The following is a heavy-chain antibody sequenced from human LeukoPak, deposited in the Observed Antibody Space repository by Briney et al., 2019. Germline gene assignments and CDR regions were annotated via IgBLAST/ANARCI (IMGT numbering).Heavy chain of an antibody. Sequence: PSETLSLTCAVYGGSFSGYYWSWIRQPPGKGLEWIWEINHSGSTNYNPSLKSRVTISVDTSKNQFSLKLSSVTAADTAVYYCARRAAGPPRVDYWGQGTLVTVSS. V-gene: IGHV4-34*01. CDR1: GGSFSGYY. J-gene: IGHJ4*02. CDR3: ARRAAGPPRVDY. CDR2: INHSGST. D-gene: IGHD6-13*01.